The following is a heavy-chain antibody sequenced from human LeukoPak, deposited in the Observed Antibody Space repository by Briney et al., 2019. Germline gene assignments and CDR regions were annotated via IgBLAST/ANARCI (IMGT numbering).Heavy chain of an antibody. CDR2: MNPNSGST. J-gene: IGHJ4*02. Sequence: ASVKVSCKASGYTFTSYDINWVQQATGQGLEWMGWMNPNSGSTGYAQKFQGRVTITRNTSISTAYMELSGLRSEDTAVYYCARGRSTGYPYYFEYWGQGTLVTVSS. CDR1: GYTFTSYD. V-gene: IGHV1-8*03. CDR3: ARGRSTGYPYYFEY. D-gene: IGHD5-12*01.